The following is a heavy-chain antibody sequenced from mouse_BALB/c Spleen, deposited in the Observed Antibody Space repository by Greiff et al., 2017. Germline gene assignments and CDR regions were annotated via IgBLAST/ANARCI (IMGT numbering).Heavy chain of an antibody. D-gene: IGHD1-1*01. CDR2: IDPANGNT. CDR1: GFYITDTY. Sequence: VQLQQSGAELVKPGASVKLSCTASGFYITDTYMHWVKQRPEQGLEWIGRIDPANGNTKYDPKFQGKATITADTSSNTAYLQLSSLTSEDTAVYYCARGRVYSMDYWGQGTSVTVSS. V-gene: IGHV14-3*02. CDR3: ARGRVYSMDY. J-gene: IGHJ4*01.